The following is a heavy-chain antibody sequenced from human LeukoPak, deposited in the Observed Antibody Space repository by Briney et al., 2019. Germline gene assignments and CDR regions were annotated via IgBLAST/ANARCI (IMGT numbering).Heavy chain of an antibody. J-gene: IGHJ4*02. CDR2: IYWDDDK. Sequence: SGPTLVKPSQTITLTCTFSGFSLYSSGVGVGWIRQPPGKALEWIAVIYWDDDKRYNPSLRSRLSISKDASKSQVFLVMTNMDPGETTKYYWANKRPGQLPGWENPYFGNRGPGTLVTVSS. D-gene: IGHD6-19*01. V-gene: IGHV2-5*02. CDR3: ANKRPGQLPGWENPYFGN. CDR1: GFSLYSSGVG.